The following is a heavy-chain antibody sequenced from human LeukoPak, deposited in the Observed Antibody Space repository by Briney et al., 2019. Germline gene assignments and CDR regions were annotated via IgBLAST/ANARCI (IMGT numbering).Heavy chain of an antibody. D-gene: IGHD1-26*01. J-gene: IGHJ6*03. CDR1: GGSISSGDYY. Sequence: SETLSLTCTVSGGSISSGDYYWSWIRQPPGKGLEWIGYIYYSGSTYYNPSLKSRVTISVDTSKNQFSLKLSSVTAADTAVYYCARGSGSYPAYYYMDVWGKGTTVTVSS. CDR3: ARGSGSYPAYYYMDV. CDR2: IYYSGST. V-gene: IGHV4-30-4*02.